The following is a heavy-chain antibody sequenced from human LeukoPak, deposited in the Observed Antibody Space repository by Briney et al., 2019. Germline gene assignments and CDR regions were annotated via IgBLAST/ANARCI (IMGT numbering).Heavy chain of an antibody. D-gene: IGHD6-19*01. CDR2: ISSSSSYT. Sequence: GGSLRLSCAASGFTFSDYYMSWIRQAPGKGLEWVSYISSSSSYTNYADSVKGPFTISRDNAKNSLYLQMNSLRAEDTAVYYCARSTGIAVASDAFDIWGQGTMVTFSS. CDR3: ARSTGIAVASDAFDI. J-gene: IGHJ3*02. V-gene: IGHV3-11*03. CDR1: GFTFSDYY.